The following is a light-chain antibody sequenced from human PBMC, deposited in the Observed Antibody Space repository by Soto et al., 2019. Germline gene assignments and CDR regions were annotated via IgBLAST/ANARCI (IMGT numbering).Light chain of an antibody. CDR2: AAS. V-gene: IGKV1-9*01. CDR1: QSVSSN. CDR3: QQLNSYPPMYT. J-gene: IGKJ2*01. Sequence: TQSPATLSVSPGERATLSCRASQSVSSNLAWYQQKPGKAPKLLIYAASTLQSGVPSRFSGSGSGTDFTLTISSLQPEDFATYYCQQLNSYPPMYTFGQGTKLEIK.